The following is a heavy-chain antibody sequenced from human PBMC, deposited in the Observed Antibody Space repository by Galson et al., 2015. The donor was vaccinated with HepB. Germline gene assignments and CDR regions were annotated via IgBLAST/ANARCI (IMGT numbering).Heavy chain of an antibody. Sequence: SLRLSCAASGFTASGSYMSWVRQAPGKGLEWVSVFHSDGDSDYADSVKGRFTISRDNSKNTPYLQMNSLRAEDTAVYFCARDHFDYSNAIYYFDSWGQGTLVTVSS. CDR3: ARDHFDYSNAIYYFDS. V-gene: IGHV3-53*01. CDR2: FHSDGDS. J-gene: IGHJ4*02. CDR1: GFTASGSY. D-gene: IGHD4-11*01.